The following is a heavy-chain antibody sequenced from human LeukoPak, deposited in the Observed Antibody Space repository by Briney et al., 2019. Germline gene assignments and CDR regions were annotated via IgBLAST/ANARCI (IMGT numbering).Heavy chain of an antibody. CDR1: GFTFGDYA. Sequence: PGGSLRLSCTASGFTFGDYAMSWFRQAPGKGLEWVGFIRSKAHGGTTEYAASVKGRFTISRDDSKSIAYLQLNSLKTEDTAVYYCTRVIYYYGMDVWGQGTLVTVSS. J-gene: IGHJ6*02. CDR2: IRSKAHGGTT. V-gene: IGHV3-49*03. CDR3: TRVIYYYGMDV.